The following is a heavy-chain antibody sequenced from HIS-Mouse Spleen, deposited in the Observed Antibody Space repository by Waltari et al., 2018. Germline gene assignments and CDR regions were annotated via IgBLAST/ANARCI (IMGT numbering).Heavy chain of an antibody. J-gene: IGHJ4*02. V-gene: IGHV3-30-3*01. CDR3: ARRRSYFDY. CDR1: GFPFSSYA. Sequence: VQLVESGGGVVRPGRSRSPSCAASGFPFSSYAMHWVRQAPGKGLGWVAVKSYDGSNKYYADSVKGRFTISRDNSKNTLYLQMNSLRAEDTAVYYCARRRSYFDYWGQGTLVTVSS. CDR2: KSYDGSNK.